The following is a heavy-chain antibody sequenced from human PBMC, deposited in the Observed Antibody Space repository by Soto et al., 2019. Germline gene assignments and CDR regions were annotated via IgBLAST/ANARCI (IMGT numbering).Heavy chain of an antibody. V-gene: IGHV4-61*01. CDR2: IYYSGST. CDR3: ARGHYDFWSGPRGYYYYGMDV. J-gene: IGHJ6*02. D-gene: IGHD3-3*01. Sequence: SETLSLTCTVSGGSVSSGSYYWSWIRQPPGKGLEWIGYIYYSGSTNYNPSLKSRVTISVDTSKNQFSLKLSSVTAADTAVYYCARGHYDFWSGPRGYYYYGMDVWGQGTTVTVSS. CDR1: GGSVSSGSYY.